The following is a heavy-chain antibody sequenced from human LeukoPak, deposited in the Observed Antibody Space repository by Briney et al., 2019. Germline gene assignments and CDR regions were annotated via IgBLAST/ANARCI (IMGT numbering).Heavy chain of an antibody. Sequence: SVKVSCKASGGTFSSYAISWVRQAPGQGLEWMGRIIPILGIANYAQKFQGRVTITADKSTSTAYMELSSLRSEDTAVHYCARDGTTVMGNFDYWGQGTLVTVSS. D-gene: IGHD4-17*01. V-gene: IGHV1-69*04. CDR2: IIPILGIA. J-gene: IGHJ4*02. CDR3: ARDGTTVMGNFDY. CDR1: GGTFSSYA.